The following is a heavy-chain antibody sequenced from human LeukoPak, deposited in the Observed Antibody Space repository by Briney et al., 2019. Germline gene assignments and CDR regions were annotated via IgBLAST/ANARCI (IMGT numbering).Heavy chain of an antibody. D-gene: IGHD2-15*01. CDR2: ISSSSSYI. J-gene: IGHJ4*02. V-gene: IGHV3-21*01. CDR1: GFTFSRNS. Sequence: GGSLRLSCAASGFTFSRNSMNWVRPAPGEGLEWVSSISSSSSYIYYADSVKGRFTISRDNAKNSLYLQMNSLRAEDTAVYYCARDPISYCSGGSCYGGQGDYWGQGTLVTVSS. CDR3: ARDPISYCSGGSCYGGQGDY.